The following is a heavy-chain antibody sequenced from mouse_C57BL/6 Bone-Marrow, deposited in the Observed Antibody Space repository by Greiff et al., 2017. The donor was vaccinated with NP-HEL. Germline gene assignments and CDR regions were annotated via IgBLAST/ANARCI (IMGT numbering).Heavy chain of an antibody. CDR2: ISSGGSYT. V-gene: IGHV5-6*01. D-gene: IGHD2-2*01. CDR1: GFTFSSYG. Sequence: EVQLVESGGDLVKPGGSLKLSCAASGFTFSSYGMSWVRQTPDKRLEWVATISSGGSYTYYPDSVKGRFTISRDNAKNTLYLQLSRLKSEDTAMYYGARRGVYYGYEAPYYYAMDYWGQGTSVTVSA. J-gene: IGHJ4*01. CDR3: ARRGVYYGYEAPYYYAMDY.